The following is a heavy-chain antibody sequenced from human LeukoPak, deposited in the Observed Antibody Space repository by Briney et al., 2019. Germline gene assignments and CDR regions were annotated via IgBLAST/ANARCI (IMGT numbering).Heavy chain of an antibody. J-gene: IGHJ4*02. CDR1: GLSFGRFA. Sequence: GGSLRLSCAASGLSFGRFAMHWVRQAPGKGLEWVSLISYDGKNDYYADSVKGRFTISRDNSKNLVYLQMNSLRAEDTAVYYCTRPSDISSPDYWGQGTLVTVSS. CDR3: TRPSDISSPDY. V-gene: IGHV3-30*04. D-gene: IGHD3-9*01. CDR2: ISYDGKND.